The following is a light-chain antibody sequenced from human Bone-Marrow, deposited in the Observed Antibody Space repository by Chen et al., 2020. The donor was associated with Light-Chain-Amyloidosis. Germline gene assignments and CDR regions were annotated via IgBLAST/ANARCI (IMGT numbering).Light chain of an antibody. CDR2: GSS. CDR1: KTISSNY. J-gene: IGKJ4*01. CDR3: HQYGTSPLT. V-gene: IGKV3-20*01. Sequence: EIVLTQSPGTLSLSPGEGANLSCMASKTISSNYLTWYQQRFGQAPRILIYGSSSRATGIPDRFTGSGSGTDFTLTIYRLEPEDFAMYCCHQYGTSPLTFGGGTKVEIK.